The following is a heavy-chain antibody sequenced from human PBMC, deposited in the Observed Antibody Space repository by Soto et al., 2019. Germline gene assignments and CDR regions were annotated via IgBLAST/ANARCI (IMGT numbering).Heavy chain of an antibody. V-gene: IGHV4-31*03. J-gene: IGHJ6*02. CDR2: IYYSGST. CDR3: ARENGFRPYYYKGMDV. Sequence: SETLSLTCTVSGGSISSGGYYWSWIRQHPGKGLEWIGYIYYSGSTYYNPSLKSRVTISVDTSKNQFSLKLSSVTAADTAVYYCARENGFRPYYYKGMDVWGQGPTITVSS. D-gene: IGHD5-18*01. CDR1: GGSISSGGYY.